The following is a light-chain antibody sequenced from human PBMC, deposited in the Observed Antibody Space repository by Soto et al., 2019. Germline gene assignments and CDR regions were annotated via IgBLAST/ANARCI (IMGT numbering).Light chain of an antibody. CDR3: QQSYSTPPT. Sequence: DIQMTQSPSSLSASVGDRVTITCRASQSISTYLNWYQQTPGKAPKLLIYAASSLQSGVPSRFSDSGSGTDFTLTISSLHPEDSATYYCQQSYSTPPTFGQGTKVEI. CDR1: QSISTY. V-gene: IGKV1-39*01. J-gene: IGKJ1*01. CDR2: AAS.